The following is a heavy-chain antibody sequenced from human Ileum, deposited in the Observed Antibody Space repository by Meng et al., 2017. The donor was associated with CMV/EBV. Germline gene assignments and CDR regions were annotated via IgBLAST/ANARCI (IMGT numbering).Heavy chain of an antibody. CDR1: GYTFTSYG. V-gene: IGHV1-18*01. CDR2: ISAYNGNT. D-gene: IGHD2-8*01. CDR3: ARAHIVLMVSYGMDV. Sequence: ASVKVSCKASGYTFTSYGISWVRQAPGQGLEGMGWISAYNGNTNYAQKLQGRVTMTTDTSTSTAYMELRSPRSDDTAVYYCARAHIVLMVSYGMDVWGQGTTVTVSS. J-gene: IGHJ6*02.